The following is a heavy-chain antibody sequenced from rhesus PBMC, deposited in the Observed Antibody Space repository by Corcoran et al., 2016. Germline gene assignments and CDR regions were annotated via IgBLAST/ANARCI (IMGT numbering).Heavy chain of an antibody. V-gene: IGHV4-169*01. CDR1: GGSVSSTY. CDR3: ARGGITGTGLGFDY. J-gene: IGHJ4*01. Sequence: QLQLQESGPGLAKTSETLSLTCAVSGGSVSSTYWSWIRQAPGQGLEWVGDFYGSVSNNNANHSLSSRVTRAVDSAKNQVSLRRSAVTAADTAVYYCARGGITGTGLGFDYWGQGVLVTISS. D-gene: IGHD1-7*02. CDR2: FYGSVSNN.